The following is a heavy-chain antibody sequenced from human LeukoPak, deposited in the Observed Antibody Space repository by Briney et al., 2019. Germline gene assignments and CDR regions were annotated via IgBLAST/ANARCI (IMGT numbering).Heavy chain of an antibody. J-gene: IGHJ5*02. CDR1: ACTFSISA. CDR3: ARELDWFDP. V-gene: IGHV1-69*17. Sequence: GSSVTLSFTSSACTFSISAISRVRQAPGQGLEWMGGVIIIFGIANYAQKFQGRVTITADKSTSTAYMELSSLISEDTAVYYCARELDWFDPWGQGTLVSVSS. CDR2: VIIIFGIA.